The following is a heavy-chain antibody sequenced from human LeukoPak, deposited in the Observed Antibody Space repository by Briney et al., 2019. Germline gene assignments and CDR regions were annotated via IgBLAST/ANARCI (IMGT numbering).Heavy chain of an antibody. D-gene: IGHD6-13*01. CDR3: ASAPRYSSSWPNNWFDP. Sequence: SVKVSCKASGGTFSNYAISWVRQAPGQGLEWMGGIIPIFGTANYAQKFQGRVTITADESTSTAYMELSSLRSEDTAVYFCASAPRYSSSWPNNWFDPWGQGTLVTVSS. J-gene: IGHJ5*02. V-gene: IGHV1-69*13. CDR2: IIPIFGTA. CDR1: GGTFSNYA.